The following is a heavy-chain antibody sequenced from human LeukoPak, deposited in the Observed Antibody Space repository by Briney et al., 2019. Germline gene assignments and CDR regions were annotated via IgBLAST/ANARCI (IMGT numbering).Heavy chain of an antibody. CDR2: ISGSGGST. V-gene: IGHV3-23*01. CDR1: GFTFSSYA. J-gene: IGHJ4*02. CDR3: AKDPTMIVVVIPDY. D-gene: IGHD3-22*01. Sequence: PGGSLRLSCAASGFTFSSYAMSWVRQAPGKGLEWVSAISGSGGSTYYADSVKGRFTISRDNPKNTLYLQMNSLRAEDTAVYYCAKDPTMIVVVIPDYWGQGTLVTVSS.